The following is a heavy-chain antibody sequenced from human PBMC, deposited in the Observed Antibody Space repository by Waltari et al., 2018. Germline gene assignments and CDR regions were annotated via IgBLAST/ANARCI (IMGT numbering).Heavy chain of an antibody. V-gene: IGHV4-59*12. J-gene: IGHJ6*02. D-gene: IGHD3-3*01. CDR3: ARGRRTYYDFWSGYLNAYGMDV. Sequence: QVQLQESGPGLVKPSETLSLTCTVSGGSISSYYWRWIRQPPGKGLEWIGEINHSGSTNYNPSLKSRVTISVDTSKNQFSLKLSSVTAADTAVYYCARGRRTYYDFWSGYLNAYGMDVWGQGTTVTVSS. CDR2: INHSGST. CDR1: GGSISSYY.